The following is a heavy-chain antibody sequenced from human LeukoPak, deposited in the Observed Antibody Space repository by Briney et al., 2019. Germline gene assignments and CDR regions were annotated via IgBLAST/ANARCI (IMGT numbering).Heavy chain of an antibody. D-gene: IGHD5-18*01. CDR1: GFTVSSNY. CDR3: ARVDTYSYGYDY. V-gene: IGHV3-53*01. J-gene: IGHJ4*02. Sequence: PGGSLRLSCAASGFTVSSNYMSWVRQAPGKGLEWVSVIYSGGSTYYADSVKGGFTISRDNSKNTLYLQMNSLRAEDTAVYYCARVDTYSYGYDYWGQGTLVTVSS. CDR2: IYSGGST.